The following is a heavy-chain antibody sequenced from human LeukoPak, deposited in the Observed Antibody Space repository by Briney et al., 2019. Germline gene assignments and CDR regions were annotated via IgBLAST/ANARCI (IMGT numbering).Heavy chain of an antibody. CDR1: GYTFTSYG. CDR2: MNPNSGNT. Sequence: ASVKVSCKASGYTFTSYGISWVRQAPGQGLEWMGWMNPNSGNTGYAQKFQGRVTITRNTSISTAYMELSSLRSEDTAVYYCARGPGYYDILTGYHTFEYFQHWGQGTLVTVSS. J-gene: IGHJ1*01. CDR3: ARGPGYYDILTGYHTFEYFQH. V-gene: IGHV1-8*03. D-gene: IGHD3-9*01.